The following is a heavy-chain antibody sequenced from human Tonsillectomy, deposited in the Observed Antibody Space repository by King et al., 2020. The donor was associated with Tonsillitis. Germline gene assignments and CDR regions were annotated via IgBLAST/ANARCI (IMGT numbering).Heavy chain of an antibody. V-gene: IGHV3-30*18. J-gene: IGHJ4*02. CDR2: ISDDGSKK. CDR1: GFNFITYG. CDR3: TKGVDGYSYGYFDY. D-gene: IGHD5-18*01. Sequence: VQLVESGGGVVQPGRSLRLSCTASGFNFITYGMHWVRQAPGKGLEWLAVISDDGSKKYYADSVKGRFTISRENSKNKRYLRMNFLKSEDTALYYSTKGVDGYSYGYFDYWGQGVLVSVSS.